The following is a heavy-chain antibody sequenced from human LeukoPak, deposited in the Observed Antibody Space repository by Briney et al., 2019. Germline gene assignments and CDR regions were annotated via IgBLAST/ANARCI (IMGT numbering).Heavy chain of an antibody. Sequence: SETLSLTCTVSGGSISSYYWSWIRQPPGKGLEGIGYIYYSGSTNYNPSLKSRVTISVDTSKNQFSLKLSSVTAADTAVYYCARGGSYFGLFDYWGQGTLVTVSS. J-gene: IGHJ4*02. CDR3: ARGGSYFGLFDY. D-gene: IGHD1-26*01. CDR1: GGSISSYY. CDR2: IYYSGST. V-gene: IGHV4-59*01.